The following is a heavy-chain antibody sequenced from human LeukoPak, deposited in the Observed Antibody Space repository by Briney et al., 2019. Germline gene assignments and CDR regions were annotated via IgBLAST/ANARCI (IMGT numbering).Heavy chain of an antibody. CDR2: ISAYNGNT. D-gene: IGHD1-20*01. CDR3: ARDGRYNLNYADY. V-gene: IGHV1-18*01. CDR1: GGTFSSYA. Sequence: GASVKVSCKASGGTFSSYAISWVRQAPGQGLEWMGWISAYNGNTNYAQKLQGRVTMTTDTSTSTAHMELRSLRSDDTAVYYCARDGRYNLNYADYWGQGTLVTVSS. J-gene: IGHJ4*02.